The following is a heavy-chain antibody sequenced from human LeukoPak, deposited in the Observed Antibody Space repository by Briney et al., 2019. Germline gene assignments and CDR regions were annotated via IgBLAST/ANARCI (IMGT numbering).Heavy chain of an antibody. CDR2: FDPEDGET. Sequence: GASVKVSCKVSGYTLTELSMHWVRQAPGKGLEWMGGFDPEDGETIYAQKFQGRVTMTEDTSTDTAYMELSSLRSEDTAVYYCATLSDSYYDSRFVDYWGQGTLVTVSS. D-gene: IGHD3-22*01. CDR1: GYTLTELS. V-gene: IGHV1-24*01. CDR3: ATLSDSYYDSRFVDY. J-gene: IGHJ4*02.